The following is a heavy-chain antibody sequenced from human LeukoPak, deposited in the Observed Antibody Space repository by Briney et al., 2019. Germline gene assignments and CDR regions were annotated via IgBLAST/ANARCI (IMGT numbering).Heavy chain of an antibody. CDR2: MYYSGST. Sequence: PSETLSLTCSVSGGSIGRNSYYWGWIRQTPGKGLEWIASMYYSGSTYYNPSLKSRVTISVDTSKNQFSLKLSSVTAADTAVYYCARHVGYHYYYMDVWGKGTTVTISS. V-gene: IGHV4-39*01. CDR1: GGSIGRNSYY. CDR3: ARHVGYHYYYMDV. D-gene: IGHD2-8*01. J-gene: IGHJ6*03.